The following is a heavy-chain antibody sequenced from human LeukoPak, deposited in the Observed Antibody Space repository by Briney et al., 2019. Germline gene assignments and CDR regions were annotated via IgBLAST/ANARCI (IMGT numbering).Heavy chain of an antibody. D-gene: IGHD5-24*01. CDR3: ARDLKEMATIGYWYFDL. CDR1: GFTFSDYW. J-gene: IGHJ2*01. V-gene: IGHV3-21*01. CDR2: ISSSSSYI. Sequence: PGGSLRLSCAASGFTFSDYWMSWVRQAPGKGLEWVSSISSSSSYIYYADSVKGRFTISRDNAKNSLYLQMNSLRAEDTAVYYCARDLKEMATIGYWYFDLWGRGTLVTVSS.